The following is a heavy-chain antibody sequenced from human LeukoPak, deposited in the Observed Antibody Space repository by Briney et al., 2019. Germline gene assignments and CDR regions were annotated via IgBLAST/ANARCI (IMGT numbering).Heavy chain of an antibody. CDR1: GFTFRSYW. V-gene: IGHV3-7*01. D-gene: IGHD7-27*01. CDR2: IKPDGSEK. Sequence: GGSLRLSCAASGFTFRSYWMTWVRQAPGKGLEWVANIKPDGSEKSYVDSVRGRFTISRDNAKNSLYLQMNSLRAEDTAVYYCARSLTGVTSYWGQGTLVTVSS. J-gene: IGHJ4*02. CDR3: ARSLTGVTSY.